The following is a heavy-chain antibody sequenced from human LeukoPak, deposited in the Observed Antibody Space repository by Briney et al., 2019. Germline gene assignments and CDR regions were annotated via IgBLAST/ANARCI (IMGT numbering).Heavy chain of an antibody. CDR2: INPSGGST. Sequence: ASVKVSCKASGYTFTSYYMHWVRQAPGQGLEWMGIINPSGGSTSYARKFQGRVTMTRDTSTSTVYMELSSLRSEDTAVYYCARDRVYGGNSHYYYYYGMDVWGQGTTVTVSS. J-gene: IGHJ6*02. V-gene: IGHV1-46*01. CDR3: ARDRVYGGNSHYYYYYGMDV. D-gene: IGHD4-23*01. CDR1: GYTFTSYY.